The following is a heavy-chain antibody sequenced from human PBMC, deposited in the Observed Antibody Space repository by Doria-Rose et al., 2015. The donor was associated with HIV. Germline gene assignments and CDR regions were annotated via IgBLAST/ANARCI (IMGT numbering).Heavy chain of an antibody. CDR3: AKQAVNWFDP. V-gene: IGHV4-39*01. J-gene: IGHJ5*02. CDR2: IYYSGTT. CDR1: GGSVASGTPY. D-gene: IGHD6-25*01. Sequence: QVQLQESGPGPVKPSETLSLTCTVSGGSVASGTPYWDWIRQTPGKGLAWIGTIYYSGTTYYNTSLKGRVTISLHTSKNQYSLKLISVTAADTGVYYCAKQAVNWFDPWGQGTLVTVSS.